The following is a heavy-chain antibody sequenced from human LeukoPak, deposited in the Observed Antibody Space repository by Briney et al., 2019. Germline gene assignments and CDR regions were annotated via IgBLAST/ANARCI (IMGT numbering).Heavy chain of an antibody. CDR1: GFTLSNYA. CDR3: AKDQAGYNFWSDS. Sequence: PGGSLRLSCAASGFTLSNYAMSWVRQAPGKGLEWVSAISSGSDRTNYGRSVKGRFTISRDNSKNTLYLQMNSLGADDTAVYYCAKDQAGYNFWSDSWGQGTLVTVSS. D-gene: IGHD3-3*01. CDR2: ISSGSDRT. V-gene: IGHV3-23*01. J-gene: IGHJ4*02.